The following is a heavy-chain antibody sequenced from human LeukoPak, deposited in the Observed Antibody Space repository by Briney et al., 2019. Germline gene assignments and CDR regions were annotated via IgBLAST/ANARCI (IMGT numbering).Heavy chain of an antibody. Sequence: ASVKVSCKASGYTFTAYYMHWVRQAPGQGLEWMGRINPHTGATDYAQNFQGRVTMTRDTSISTAYMDLSRVRSDDTAVYYCASYPRYMSSPPFDYWGQGTLVTVSS. CDR3: ASYPRYMSSPPFDY. CDR1: GYTFTAYY. J-gene: IGHJ4*02. D-gene: IGHD5-12*01. CDR2: INPHTGAT. V-gene: IGHV1-2*06.